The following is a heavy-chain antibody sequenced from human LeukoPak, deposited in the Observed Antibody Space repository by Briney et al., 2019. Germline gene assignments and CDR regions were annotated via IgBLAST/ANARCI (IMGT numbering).Heavy chain of an antibody. D-gene: IGHD2-2*01. CDR2: IYSGGTT. J-gene: IGHJ4*02. Sequence: GGSLRLSCAASGFSLSSYWMHWVRQAPGKGLEWVSVIYSGGTTHYADSVEGRFTISRDNSKNTLDLQMNSLRAEDTAVYYCARGTHCSSTSCSVYWGQGTLVTVSS. V-gene: IGHV3-53*01. CDR3: ARGTHCSSTSCSVY. CDR1: GFSLSSYW.